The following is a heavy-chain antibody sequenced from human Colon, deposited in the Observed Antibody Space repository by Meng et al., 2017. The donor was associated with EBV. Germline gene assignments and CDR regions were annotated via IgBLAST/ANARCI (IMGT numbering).Heavy chain of an antibody. CDR2: ISAYNGNT. CDR1: GYTFTSYA. CDR3: ARNRPRGVATGANWFDP. Sequence: QVLLVESVSSLKKPGASVKVSCKASGYTFTSYAMNWVRQAPGQGLEWMGWISAYNGNTNYAQKLQGRVTMTTDTSTSTAYMELRSLRSDDTAVYYCARNRPRGVATGANWFDPWGQGTLVTVSS. J-gene: IGHJ5*02. V-gene: IGHV1-18*01. D-gene: IGHD5-12*01.